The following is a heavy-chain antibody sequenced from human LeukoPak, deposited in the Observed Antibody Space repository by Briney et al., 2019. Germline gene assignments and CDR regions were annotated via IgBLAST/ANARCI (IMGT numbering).Heavy chain of an antibody. V-gene: IGHV4-59*01. D-gene: IGHD5-12*01. CDR3: ARSFLVAAPFDY. J-gene: IGHJ4*02. CDR1: GGSISSYY. Sequence: PSETLSLTCTVSGGSISSYYWSWIRQPPGKGLEWIGYIYYSGSTNYNPSLKSRVTISVDTSKNQFSLKLSSVTAADTAVYYCARSFLVAAPFDYWGQGTLVTVSS. CDR2: IYYSGST.